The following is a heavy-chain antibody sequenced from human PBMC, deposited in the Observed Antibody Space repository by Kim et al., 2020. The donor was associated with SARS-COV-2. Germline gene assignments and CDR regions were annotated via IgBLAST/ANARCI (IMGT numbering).Heavy chain of an antibody. V-gene: IGHV1-3*01. J-gene: IGHJ5*02. CDR3: ARDRAFYYGSGIPNWFDP. Sequence: QGRVTITRDTSASTAYMELSSLRSEDTAVYYCARDRAFYYGSGIPNWFDPWGQGTLVTVSS. D-gene: IGHD3-10*01.